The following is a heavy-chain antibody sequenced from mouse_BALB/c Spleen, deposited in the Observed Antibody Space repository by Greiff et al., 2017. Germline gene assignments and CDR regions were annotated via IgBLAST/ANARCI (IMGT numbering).Heavy chain of an antibody. CDR3: ARALYGRYNYYAMDY. V-gene: IGHV2-9*02. CDR2: IWAGGST. CDR1: GFSLTSYG. D-gene: IGHD1-1*02. Sequence: VKVVESGPGLVAPSQSLSITCTVSGFSLTSYGVHWVRQPPGKGLEWLGVIWAGGSTNYNSALMSRLSISTDNSKSQVFLKMNSLQTDDTAMYCCARALYGRYNYYAMDYWGQGTSVTVSS. J-gene: IGHJ4*01.